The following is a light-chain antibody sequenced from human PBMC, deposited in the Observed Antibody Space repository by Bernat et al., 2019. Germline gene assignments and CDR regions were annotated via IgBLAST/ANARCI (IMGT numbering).Light chain of an antibody. CDR3: SSYAGSFYWV. CDR1: SSDVGGYTH. J-gene: IGLJ3*02. Sequence: QSALTQPPSASGSLGQSVTISCTGTSSDVGGYTHVSWYQQHPGKAPKVMIYEVSERPSGVPDRFSGSKSGNTASLTVAGLQADDEADYYCSSYAGSFYWVFGGGTKLTVL. CDR2: EVS. V-gene: IGLV2-8*01.